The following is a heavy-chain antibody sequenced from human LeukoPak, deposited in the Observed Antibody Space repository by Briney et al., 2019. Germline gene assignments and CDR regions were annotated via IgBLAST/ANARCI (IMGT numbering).Heavy chain of an antibody. J-gene: IGHJ4*02. D-gene: IGHD5-18*01. Sequence: ASVKVSCKASGYTFTSYFIHWVRQAPGQGLEWMGIINPSAGGTNYAQKFQGRVTMTRDTSTSTVYMELSSLRSEDTAVYYCARIAGYSYGGTIDYWGQGTLVTVSS. CDR3: ARIAGYSYGGTIDY. CDR2: INPSAGGT. CDR1: GYTFTSYF. V-gene: IGHV1-46*01.